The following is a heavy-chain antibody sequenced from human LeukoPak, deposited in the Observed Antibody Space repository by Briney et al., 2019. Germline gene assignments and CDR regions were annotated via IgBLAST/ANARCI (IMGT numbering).Heavy chain of an antibody. J-gene: IGHJ4*02. CDR2: IKQDGSEK. V-gene: IGHV3-7*01. Sequence: GESLKISCAASAFTFSSYWMSWVRQAPGKGLEWVANIKQDGSEKYYVDSVKGRFTISRDNAKNSLYLQMNSLRAEDTAVYYCARAGGAFWSGPSDYWGQGTLVTVSS. D-gene: IGHD3-3*01. CDR1: AFTFSSYW. CDR3: ARAGGAFWSGPSDY.